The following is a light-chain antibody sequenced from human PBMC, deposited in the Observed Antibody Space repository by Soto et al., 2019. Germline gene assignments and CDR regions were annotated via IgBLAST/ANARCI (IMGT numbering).Light chain of an antibody. CDR1: QSVSKY. J-gene: IGKJ4*01. CDR2: DAA. CDR3: QQRSNWLT. Sequence: EIVLTQSPATLSLSPGERATLSCRASQSVSKYLAWYQQKPGQAPRLLIYDAAVRATGIPARFSGIGSGTDFTLTISSLEPEDFAIYYCQQRSNWLTFGGGTKVEIK. V-gene: IGKV3-11*01.